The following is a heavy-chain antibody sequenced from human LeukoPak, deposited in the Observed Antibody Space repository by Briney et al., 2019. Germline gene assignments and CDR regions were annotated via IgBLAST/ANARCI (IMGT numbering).Heavy chain of an antibody. D-gene: IGHD6-13*01. V-gene: IGHV1-2*05. CDR1: GYTFTVHY. Sequence: GASVKVSCKASGYTFTVHYIHWVRQAPGQGLEWLGRISPNSGVPNYAQKFQGRVTITRDTSVNTVYVELSGLTSDDTGAYYCAREVGYSTSWYGRFDPWGQGTVLTVSS. CDR2: ISPNSGVP. J-gene: IGHJ5*02. CDR3: AREVGYSTSWYGRFDP.